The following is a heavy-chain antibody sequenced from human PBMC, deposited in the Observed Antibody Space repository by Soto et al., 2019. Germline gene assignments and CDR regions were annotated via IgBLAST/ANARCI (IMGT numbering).Heavy chain of an antibody. CDR3: ARVGYSSSPSVLGEDYYYYYMDV. J-gene: IGHJ6*03. V-gene: IGHV1-8*01. CDR1: GYTSTSYD. CDR2: MNPNSGNT. Sequence: ASVKVSCKASGYTSTSYDINWVRQATGQGLEWMGWMNPNSGNTGYAQKFQGRVTMTRNTSISTAYMELSSLRSEDTALYYCARVGYSSSPSVLGEDYYYYYMDVWGKGTTVTVSS. D-gene: IGHD6-13*01.